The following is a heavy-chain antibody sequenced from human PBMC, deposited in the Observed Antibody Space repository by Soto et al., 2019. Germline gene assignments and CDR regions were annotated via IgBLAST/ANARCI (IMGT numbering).Heavy chain of an antibody. CDR2: ISGSGGST. J-gene: IGHJ6*02. V-gene: IGHV3-23*01. D-gene: IGHD3-3*01. CDR3: AKDPYDFWSGSLYYYGMDV. CDR1: GFTFSSYA. Sequence: GGSLRLSCAASGFTFSSYAMSWVRQAPGKGLEWVSAISGSGGSTYYADSVKGRFTISRDNSKNTLYLQMNSLRAEDTAVYYCAKDPYDFWSGSLYYYGMDVWGQGTTVTVSS.